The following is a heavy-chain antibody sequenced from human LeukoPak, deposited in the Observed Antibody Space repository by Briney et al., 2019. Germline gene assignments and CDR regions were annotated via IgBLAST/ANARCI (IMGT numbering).Heavy chain of an antibody. V-gene: IGHV1-69*05. CDR3: ARDRCSGGSCYPKPKQTPDAFDI. D-gene: IGHD2-15*01. J-gene: IGHJ3*02. Sequence: SVKVSCKSTVCTFSSYAISWVRQAPGQGLEWMGRIIPIFGTANYAQKFQGRVTITTDESTSTAYMELSSLRSEDTAVYYCARDRCSGGSCYPKPKQTPDAFDIWGQGTMVTVSS. CDR1: VCTFSSYA. CDR2: IIPIFGTA.